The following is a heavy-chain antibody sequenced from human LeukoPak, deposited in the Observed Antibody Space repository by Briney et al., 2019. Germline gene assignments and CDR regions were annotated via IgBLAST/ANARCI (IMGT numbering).Heavy chain of an antibody. D-gene: IGHD6-13*01. Sequence: ASVTVSCKASGYTFTGYYMHWVRQAPGQGLEWMGWINPNSGGTNYAQKFQGRVTMTRDTSTSTVYMELSSLRSEDTAVYYCARGMGSSWPPYYYYMDVWGKGTTVTISS. J-gene: IGHJ6*03. CDR1: GYTFTGYY. CDR2: INPNSGGT. CDR3: ARGMGSSWPPYYYYMDV. V-gene: IGHV1-2*02.